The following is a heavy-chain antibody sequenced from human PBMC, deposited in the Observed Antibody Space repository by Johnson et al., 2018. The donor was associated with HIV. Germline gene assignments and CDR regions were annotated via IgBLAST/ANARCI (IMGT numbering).Heavy chain of an antibody. V-gene: IGHV3-20*04. D-gene: IGHD1-26*01. Sequence: VQLVESGGGLIQPGGSLRLSCAASGFTFDDYGMSWVRQAPGKGLEWVSGINWNGGSTGYADSVKGRFTISRDNAKNSLYLQMNSLRAEDTAVYYCARDSGSYQGAFDIWGQGTMVTVSS. CDR1: GFTFDDYG. CDR2: INWNGGST. J-gene: IGHJ3*02. CDR3: ARDSGSYQGAFDI.